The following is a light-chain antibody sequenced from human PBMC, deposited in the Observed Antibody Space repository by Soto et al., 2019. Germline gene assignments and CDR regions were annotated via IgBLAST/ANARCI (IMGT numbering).Light chain of an antibody. J-gene: IGLJ1*01. V-gene: IGLV2-14*01. CDR3: FSFTPDGPHV. CDR1: SSDIGAYNY. CDR2: EVS. Sequence: QSVLTQPASVSGSPGQSITISCTGSSSDIGAYNYVSWFQQYPGKAPKLIISEVSNRPSGVSNRFSGSKSGTAASLTISGLETEDESDYFCFSFTPDGPHVFGTGTKLTVL.